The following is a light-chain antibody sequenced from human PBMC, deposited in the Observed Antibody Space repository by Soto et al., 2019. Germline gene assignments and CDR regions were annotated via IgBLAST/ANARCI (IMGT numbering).Light chain of an antibody. CDR3: QQYGSSPRT. V-gene: IGKV3-20*01. J-gene: IGKJ1*01. CDR2: GAS. Sequence: EIVLTQSPATLSLSPGEKARFSCRASQSVGNNYLAWYQQIPGQAPRLLVYGASSRATGIPDRFSGIGSGTDLNFTISRLEPEDVEVYYCQQYGSSPRTFGLGTKVEIK. CDR1: QSVGNNY.